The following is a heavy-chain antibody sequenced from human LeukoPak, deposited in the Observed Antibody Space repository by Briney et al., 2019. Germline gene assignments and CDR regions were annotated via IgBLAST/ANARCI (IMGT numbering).Heavy chain of an antibody. CDR1: GGSINIYY. CDR2: IYTSGST. Sequence: SETLSLTCTVSGGSINIYYWRWIRQPAGKVLEWIGRIYTSGSTNYNPSLKTRVTMSVDTSKNQFSLKLSSVTAADTAVYYCARGPLTMTRGFDPWGQGTLVTVSS. J-gene: IGHJ5*02. CDR3: ARGPLTMTRGFDP. V-gene: IGHV4-4*07. D-gene: IGHD4-17*01.